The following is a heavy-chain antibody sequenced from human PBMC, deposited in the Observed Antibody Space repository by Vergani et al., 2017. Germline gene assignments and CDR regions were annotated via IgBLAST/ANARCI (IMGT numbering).Heavy chain of an antibody. CDR1: GFSFGDYA. Sequence: EVQLVESGGGLVPPGRSLRLSCAASGFSFGDYAMNWVRRAAGKGLEWVSAVGGPGGGTYYADSVKGRFTISRDNSKKTLSMEMNSLRVEDTAVYYCGKGGGDTDMVTDYYGMNVWGQGTAVTVSS. CDR3: GKGGGDTDMVTDYYGMNV. V-gene: IGHV3-23*04. CDR2: VGGPGGGT. J-gene: IGHJ6*02. D-gene: IGHD5-18*01.